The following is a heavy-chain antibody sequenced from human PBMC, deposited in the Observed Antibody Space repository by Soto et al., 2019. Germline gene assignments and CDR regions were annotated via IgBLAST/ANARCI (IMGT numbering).Heavy chain of an antibody. V-gene: IGHV3-21*01. Sequence: GGSLRLSCAASGFTFSSYSMNWVRQAPGKGLEWVSSISSSSSYIYYADSVKGRFTISRDNAKNSLYLQMNSLRAEDTAVYYCASTQVHLRSVDYWGQGTLVTVSS. J-gene: IGHJ4*02. D-gene: IGHD3-10*02. CDR1: GFTFSSYS. CDR2: ISSSSSYI. CDR3: ASTQVHLRSVDY.